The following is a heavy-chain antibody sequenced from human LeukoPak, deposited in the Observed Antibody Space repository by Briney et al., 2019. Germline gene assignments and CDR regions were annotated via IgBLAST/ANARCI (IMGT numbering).Heavy chain of an antibody. CDR2: ISISGSKT. D-gene: IGHD3-22*01. J-gene: IGHJ4*02. Sequence: GGSLRLSCAASGFTVSSNYMTWVRQAPGKGLEWVSAISISGSKTYYADSVKGRFTISRDNSKNTLYVQVNSLGTEDTAAYYCAKGSYYDSSGSFYFDYWGQGTLVTVSS. V-gene: IGHV3-23*01. CDR1: GFTVSSNY. CDR3: AKGSYYDSSGSFYFDY.